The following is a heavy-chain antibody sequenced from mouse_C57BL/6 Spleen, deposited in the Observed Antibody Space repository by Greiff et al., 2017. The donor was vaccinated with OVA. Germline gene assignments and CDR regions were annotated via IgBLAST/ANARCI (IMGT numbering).Heavy chain of an antibody. Sequence: QVQLKQPGAELVRPGSSVKLSCKASGYTFTSYWMAWVKQRPGQGLEWIGNIYPSDSETHYNQKFKDKATLTVDKSSSTAYMQLSSLTSEDSAVYYCARRAGNGFAYWGQGTLVTVSA. D-gene: IGHD4-1*01. V-gene: IGHV1-61*01. CDR3: ARRAGNGFAY. CDR1: GYTFTSYW. J-gene: IGHJ3*01. CDR2: IYPSDSET.